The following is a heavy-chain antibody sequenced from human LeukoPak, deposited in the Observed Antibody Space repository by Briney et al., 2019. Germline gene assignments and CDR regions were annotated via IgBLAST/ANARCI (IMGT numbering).Heavy chain of an antibody. CDR3: ARGEVGYCSSTSCDYYYYMDV. CDR1: GYTFTGYY. J-gene: IGHJ6*03. CDR2: INPNSGGT. Sequence: ASVKVSCKASGYTFTGYYMHWVRQAPGQGLEWMGWINPNSGGTNYAQEFQGRVTMTRDTSISTAYMELSRLRSDDTAVYYCARGEVGYCSSTSCDYYYYMDVWGKGTTVTVPS. D-gene: IGHD2-2*01. V-gene: IGHV1-2*02.